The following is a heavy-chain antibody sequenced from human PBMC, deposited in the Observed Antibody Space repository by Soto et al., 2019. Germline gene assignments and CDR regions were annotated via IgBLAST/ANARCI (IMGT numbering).Heavy chain of an antibody. Sequence: QVQLVQSGAEVKKPGSSVKVSCKASGVTFSSYAISWVRQAPGQGLEWMGAIIPIFGTANYARKFQGRVTITADESTSTAYMELSSLRSEDTAVYYCARSGYGDYAPYYYGMDVWGQGTTVTVSS. CDR3: ARSGYGDYAPYYYGMDV. CDR2: IIPIFGTA. D-gene: IGHD4-17*01. J-gene: IGHJ6*02. CDR1: GVTFSSYA. V-gene: IGHV1-69*01.